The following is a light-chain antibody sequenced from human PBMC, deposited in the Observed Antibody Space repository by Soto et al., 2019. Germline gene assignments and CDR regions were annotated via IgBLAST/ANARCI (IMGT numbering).Light chain of an antibody. CDR1: SSNIGAGYD. CDR2: GNS. J-gene: IGLJ3*02. Sequence: QSVLTQPPSVSGAPGQRVTISGSGSSSNIGAGYDVHWYQQLPGTAPKLLIHGNSNRPSGVPDRFSGSKSGTSASLAITGLQADDEADYYCQSYDSSLSGSGVFGGGTKVTVL. V-gene: IGLV1-40*01. CDR3: QSYDSSLSGSGV.